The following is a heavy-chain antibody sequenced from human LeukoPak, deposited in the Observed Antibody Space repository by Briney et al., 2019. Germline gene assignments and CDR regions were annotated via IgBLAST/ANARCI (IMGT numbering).Heavy chain of an antibody. Sequence: GASVKVSCKASGYTFTGYYMHWVRQAPGQGLKWMGWINPNSGGTNYAQKFQGRVTMTRDTSISTAYMELSRLRSDDTAVYYCAITNYYDSPFGDWGQGTLVTVSS. V-gene: IGHV1-2*02. CDR3: AITNYYDSPFGD. CDR1: GYTFTGYY. J-gene: IGHJ4*02. D-gene: IGHD3-22*01. CDR2: INPNSGGT.